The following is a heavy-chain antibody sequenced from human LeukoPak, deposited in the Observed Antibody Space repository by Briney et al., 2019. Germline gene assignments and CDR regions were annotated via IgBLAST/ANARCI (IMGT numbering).Heavy chain of an antibody. J-gene: IGHJ4*02. D-gene: IGHD5-18*01. Sequence: GGSLRLSCAASGFTVSSNYMNWVRHAPGKGLEWVSMIYPNGNTFYTDSVKGRFTISRDNSKNTLDLQMNSLRAEDTAVYYCARHGHGYGSPFDYWGQGTLVTVSS. CDR2: IYPNGNT. CDR3: ARHGHGYGSPFDY. V-gene: IGHV3-66*04. CDR1: GFTVSSNY.